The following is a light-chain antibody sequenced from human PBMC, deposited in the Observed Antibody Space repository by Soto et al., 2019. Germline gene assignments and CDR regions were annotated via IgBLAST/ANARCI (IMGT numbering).Light chain of an antibody. V-gene: IGKV3-15*01. CDR3: QQYNNWPLT. Sequence: EIVMTQSPATLSVSPGERATLSCRASQSVSSNLAWYQQKPGQAPRLLISGASTRATGMPARFSGSGSGTEFTLTISSLQSEDFAVYYCQQYNNWPLTFGQGTKVEIK. CDR1: QSVSSN. CDR2: GAS. J-gene: IGKJ1*01.